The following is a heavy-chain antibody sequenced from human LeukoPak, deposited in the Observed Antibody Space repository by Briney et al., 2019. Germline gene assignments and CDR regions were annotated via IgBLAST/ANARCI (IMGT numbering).Heavy chain of an antibody. CDR1: GGSFSGYY. Sequence: SETLSLTCAVYGGSFSGYYWSWIRQPPGKGLEWIGEINHSGSTNYNPSLKSRVTISVDMSKNQFSLKLSSVTAADTAVYYCARGEDSSGYYYDAFDIWGQGTMVTVSS. V-gene: IGHV4-34*01. CDR2: INHSGST. D-gene: IGHD3-22*01. J-gene: IGHJ3*02. CDR3: ARGEDSSGYYYDAFDI.